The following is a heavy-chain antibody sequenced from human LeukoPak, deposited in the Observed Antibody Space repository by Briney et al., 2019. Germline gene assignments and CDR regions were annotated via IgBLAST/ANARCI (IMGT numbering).Heavy chain of an antibody. V-gene: IGHV4-59*01. D-gene: IGHD4-23*01. CDR1: GGSISSYY. J-gene: IGHJ6*02. CDR3: ARVEMTTVVTSQSSYYYYYGMDV. CDR2: IYYSGST. Sequence: SETLSLTCTVSGGSISSYYWSWIRQPPGKGLEWIGYIYYSGSTNYNPSLKSRVTISVDTSKNQFSLKLSSVTAADTAVYYCARVEMTTVVTSQSSYYYYYGMDVWGQRTTVTVSS.